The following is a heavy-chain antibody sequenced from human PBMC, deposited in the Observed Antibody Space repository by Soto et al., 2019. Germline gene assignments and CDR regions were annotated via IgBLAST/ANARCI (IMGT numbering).Heavy chain of an antibody. V-gene: IGHV1-18*01. CDR2: SSAYNGNT. Sequence: ASVKVSCKASGYTFTSDGIRLVRQAPGQGLEWRGWSSAYNGNTNYAQKLKGRVTMTTATSTSTAYMELRSLRSDDTAVYYCASSLPVGYGFEGESDWGQGTLVTVSS. CDR3: ASSLPVGYGFEGESD. CDR1: GYTFTSDG. J-gene: IGHJ4*02. D-gene: IGHD5-18*01.